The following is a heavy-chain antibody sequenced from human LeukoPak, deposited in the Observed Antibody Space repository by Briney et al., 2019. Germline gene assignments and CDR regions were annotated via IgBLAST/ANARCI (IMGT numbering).Heavy chain of an antibody. D-gene: IGHD3-9*01. Sequence: PSETLSLTCAVYGGSFSGYYWSWIRQPPGKGLEWIGEINHSGSTNYNPSLKSRVTISVDTSKNQFSLKLSSATAADTAVYYCARGASYYDILTGYYNRYYYYYGMDVWGQGTTVTVSS. J-gene: IGHJ6*02. CDR2: INHSGST. CDR3: ARGASYYDILTGYYNRYYYYYGMDV. V-gene: IGHV4-34*01. CDR1: GGSFSGYY.